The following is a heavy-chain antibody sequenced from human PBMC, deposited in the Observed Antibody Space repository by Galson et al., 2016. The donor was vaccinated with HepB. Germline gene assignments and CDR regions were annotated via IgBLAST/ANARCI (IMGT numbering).Heavy chain of an antibody. D-gene: IGHD4-17*01. Sequence: PALVKPTQTLTLTCTFSGFSLRTSGVAVGWIRQPPGKALEWLALIYWADDKRYSLSLKTRLTLTKGTSNNQVVLTMTNMDPVHTATYYCAHTTVTKGFDYWGQGTLVTVSS. J-gene: IGHJ4*02. V-gene: IGHV2-5*02. CDR1: GFSLRTSGVA. CDR3: AHTTVTKGFDY. CDR2: IYWADDK.